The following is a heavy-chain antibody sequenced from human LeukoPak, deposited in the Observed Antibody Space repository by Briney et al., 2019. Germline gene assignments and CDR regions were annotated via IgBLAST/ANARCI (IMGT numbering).Heavy chain of an antibody. Sequence: SVKVSCKASGGTFSSYAISWVRQAPGQGLEWMGGIIPIFGTANYAQKFQGRVTMTRNTSISTAYMELSSLRSEDTAVYYCARENRYSSSFFGYYYYGMDVWGQGTTVTVSS. V-gene: IGHV1-69*05. CDR1: GGTFSSYA. CDR2: IIPIFGTA. CDR3: ARENRYSSSFFGYYYYGMDV. J-gene: IGHJ6*02. D-gene: IGHD6-6*01.